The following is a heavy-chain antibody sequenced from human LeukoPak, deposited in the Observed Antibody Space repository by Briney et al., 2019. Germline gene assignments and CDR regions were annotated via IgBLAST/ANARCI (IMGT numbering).Heavy chain of an antibody. D-gene: IGHD2-15*01. CDR2: IYTSGST. J-gene: IGHJ6*03. CDR1: GVSISSYY. CDR3: ARVVAYYYYYMDV. Sequence: SGTLSLTCTVSGVSISSYYWSWIRQPAGKGLEWIGRIYTSGSTNYNPSLKSRVTISVDTPKNQFSLKLSSVTAADTAVYYCARVVAYYYYYMDVWGKGTTVTISS. V-gene: IGHV4-4*07.